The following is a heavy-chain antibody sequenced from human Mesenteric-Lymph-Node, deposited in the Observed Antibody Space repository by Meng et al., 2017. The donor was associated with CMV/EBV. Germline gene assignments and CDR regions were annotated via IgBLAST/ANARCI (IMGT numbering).Heavy chain of an antibody. J-gene: IGHJ5*01. D-gene: IGHD2-15*01. Sequence: GESLKISCAASGFTFSSYAMSWVRQAPGKGLEWVSSISSSSTIYYADSVKGRFPISRDNAKNTLYLQMNSLRVEDTAVYYCARGYCSGGSCHNWFDSWGLGTLVTVSS. CDR1: GFTFSSYA. V-gene: IGHV3-69-1*01. CDR3: ARGYCSGGSCHNWFDS. CDR2: ISSSSTI.